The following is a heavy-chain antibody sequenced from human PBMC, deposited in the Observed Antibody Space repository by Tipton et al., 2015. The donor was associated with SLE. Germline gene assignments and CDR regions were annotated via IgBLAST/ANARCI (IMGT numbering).Heavy chain of an antibody. Sequence: TLSLTCTVSGGSMSSSYWNWIRQSPGKGLEWIGYIHYSGTVNYSPFLKSRVTISVDTSKNQFSLKLNSVTAADTAVYYCARGGLVIAHFDPWGQGTLVTVSS. CDR2: IHYSGTV. CDR1: GGSMSSSY. CDR3: ARGGLVIAHFDP. J-gene: IGHJ5*02. D-gene: IGHD2-15*01. V-gene: IGHV4-59*01.